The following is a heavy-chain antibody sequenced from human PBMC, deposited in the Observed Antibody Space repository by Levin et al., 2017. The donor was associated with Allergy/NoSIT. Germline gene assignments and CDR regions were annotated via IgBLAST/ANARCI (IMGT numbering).Heavy chain of an antibody. D-gene: IGHD3-9*01. Sequence: GGSLRLSCAASGFTFSSYGMHWVRQAPGKGLEWVAVIWYDGSNKYYADSVKGRFTISRDNSKNTLYLQMNSLRAEDTAVYYCARVRQAGGFDWLLHWYFDLWGRGTLVTVSS. J-gene: IGHJ2*01. CDR2: IWYDGSNK. V-gene: IGHV3-33*01. CDR1: GFTFSSYG. CDR3: ARVRQAGGFDWLLHWYFDL.